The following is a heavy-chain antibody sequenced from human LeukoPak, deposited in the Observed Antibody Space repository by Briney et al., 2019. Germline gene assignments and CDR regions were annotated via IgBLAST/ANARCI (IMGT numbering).Heavy chain of an antibody. V-gene: IGHV4-34*01. D-gene: IGHD1-7*01. J-gene: IGHJ4*02. CDR3: ARITGTTFMDY. CDR1: GGSFSGYY. CDR2: INHSGST. Sequence: PSETLSLTCAVYGGSFSGYYWSWIRQPPGKGLEWIGEINHSGSTNYNPSLKSRVTISVDTSKNQFSLELSSVTAADTAVYYCARITGTTFMDYWGQGTLVTVSS.